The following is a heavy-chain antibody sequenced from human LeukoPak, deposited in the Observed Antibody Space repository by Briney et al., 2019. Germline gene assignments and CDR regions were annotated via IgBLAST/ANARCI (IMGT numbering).Heavy chain of an antibody. CDR1: GYTFTGYY. CDR2: INPNSGGT. V-gene: IGHV1-2*02. Sequence: GASVKVSCKASGYTFTGYYMHWVRQAPGQGLEWMGWINPNSGGTNYAQKFQGRVTMTRDTSISTAYMELSRLRSDDTAVYYCARKRWLQHYYYYYMDVWGKGTTVTVSS. D-gene: IGHD5-24*01. J-gene: IGHJ6*03. CDR3: ARKRWLQHYYYYYMDV.